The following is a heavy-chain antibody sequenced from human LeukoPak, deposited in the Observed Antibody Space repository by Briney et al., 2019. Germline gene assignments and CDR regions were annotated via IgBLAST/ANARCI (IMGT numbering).Heavy chain of an antibody. CDR2: IYYSGST. J-gene: IGHJ4*02. CDR1: GGSISSSSYY. V-gene: IGHV4-39*01. Sequence: SETLSLTCTVSGGSISSSSYYWGLIRQPPGKGLEWIGSIYYSGSTYYNPSLKSRVTISVDTSKNQFSLKLSSVTAADTAVYYCARPPYGSYYSYFDYWGQGTLVTVSS. CDR3: ARPPYGSYYSYFDY. D-gene: IGHD1-26*01.